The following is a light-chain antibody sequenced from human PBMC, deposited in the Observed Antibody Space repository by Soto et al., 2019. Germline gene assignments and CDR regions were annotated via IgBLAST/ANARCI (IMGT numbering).Light chain of an antibody. CDR3: QHYGYPQWT. V-gene: IGKV3-20*01. J-gene: IGKJ1*01. CDR1: QSGRDMY. Sequence: EIVLTQSPGTLSLSPGERATLSCRASQSGRDMYLAWYQQKPGQPLRLLIYGVSSRAYGIPDRFSGSGSGTDFTLTISRLEPEDFAVYYCQHYGYPQWTFGQGTKVDIK. CDR2: GVS.